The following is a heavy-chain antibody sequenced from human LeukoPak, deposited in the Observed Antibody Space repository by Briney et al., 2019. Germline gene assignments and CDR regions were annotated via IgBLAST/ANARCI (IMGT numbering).Heavy chain of an antibody. V-gene: IGHV1-69*13. D-gene: IGHD6-19*01. Sequence: SVKVSCKASESTFSSYAISWVRQARGQGLEWMGGIIPIFGTANYAQKFQGRVTITADESTSTAYMELSSLRSEDTAVYYCARDPLYSSGWYYFGPRGYNCFDPWGQETRVTVSS. J-gene: IGHJ5*02. CDR3: ARDPLYSSGWYYFGPRGYNCFDP. CDR2: IIPIFGTA. CDR1: ESTFSSYA.